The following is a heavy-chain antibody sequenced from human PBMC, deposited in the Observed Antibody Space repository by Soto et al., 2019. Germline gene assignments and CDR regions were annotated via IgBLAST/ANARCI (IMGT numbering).Heavy chain of an antibody. Sequence: ASVKVSCKASGYTFTSYAMHWVRQAPGQRLEWMGWINAGNGNTKYSQKFQGRVTITRDTSASTAYMELSSLRSEDTAVYYCARDPINTMVRGPYNDYHGMDVWGQGTTLTVSS. CDR3: ARDPINTMVRGPYNDYHGMDV. J-gene: IGHJ6*02. V-gene: IGHV1-3*01. CDR1: GYTFTSYA. D-gene: IGHD3-10*01. CDR2: INAGNGNT.